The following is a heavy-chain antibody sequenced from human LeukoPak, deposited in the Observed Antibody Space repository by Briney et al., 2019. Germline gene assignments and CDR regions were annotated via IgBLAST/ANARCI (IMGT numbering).Heavy chain of an antibody. J-gene: IGHJ4*02. Sequence: GGSLRLSCAASGLSLSDFWMHWVRQVPGKGLVWVSRISPDGTKTRYADFVKGRFINSRDNAKNALYLQMNNRRVDDTAMYYCASQGGYWGQGTLVGVSS. V-gene: IGHV3-74*01. CDR1: GLSLSDFW. D-gene: IGHD3-16*01. CDR2: ISPDGTKT. CDR3: ASQGGY.